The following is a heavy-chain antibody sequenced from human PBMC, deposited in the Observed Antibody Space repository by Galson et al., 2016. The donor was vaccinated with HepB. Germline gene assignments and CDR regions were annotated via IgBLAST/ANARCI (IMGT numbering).Heavy chain of an antibody. CDR1: GGSISSRNW. V-gene: IGHV4-4*02. D-gene: IGHD3-9*01. CDR2: ISHSGST. CDR3: ARGMFRYFDWLLRYWYFDI. Sequence: TLSLTCGVTGGSISSRNWWSWVRQPPGKGLEWIGEISHSGSTSYNPSLKSRVTISVDKSKNQFSLKRSPVTAADTAVYYCARGMFRYFDWLLRYWYFDIWGRGTLVTVSS. J-gene: IGHJ2*01.